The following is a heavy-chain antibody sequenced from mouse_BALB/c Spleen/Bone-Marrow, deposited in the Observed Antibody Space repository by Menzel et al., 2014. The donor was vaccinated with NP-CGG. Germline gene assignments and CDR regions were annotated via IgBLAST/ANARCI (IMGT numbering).Heavy chain of an antibody. Sequence: EVKLVESGGGLVKSGGSLKLSCAASGFSFSNYGMSWARQTPEKRLEWVATISGDGRYTFYSDSVKGRFTISRDNAKNNLYLQLSSLRSEDTALYYCARHAYYDQTEVSFVYWGQGTLVTVSA. V-gene: IGHV5-9-2*01. J-gene: IGHJ3*01. CDR3: ARHAYYDQTEVSFVY. CDR2: ISGDGRYT. CDR1: GFSFSNYG. D-gene: IGHD2-4*01.